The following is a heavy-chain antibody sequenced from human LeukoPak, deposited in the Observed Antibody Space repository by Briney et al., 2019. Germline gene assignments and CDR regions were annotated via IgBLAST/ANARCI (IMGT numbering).Heavy chain of an antibody. CDR2: ISVYNDNT. J-gene: IGHJ4*02. CDR1: GHTFTSNG. V-gene: IGHV1-18*01. CDR3: ARDLEIPFGHFDY. Sequence: GSVKVSCKASGHTFTSNGISWVRQAPGQGLEWMGWISVYNDNTNYAQNLQGRVTMTTETSTSTAYMELRSLRSDDTAVYYCARDLEIPFGHFDYWGQGTLVTVSS. D-gene: IGHD3-16*01.